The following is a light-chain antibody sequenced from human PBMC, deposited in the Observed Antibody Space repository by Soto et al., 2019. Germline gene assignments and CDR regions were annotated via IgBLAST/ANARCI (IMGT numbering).Light chain of an antibody. CDR1: NSDVGGYNY. V-gene: IGLV2-11*01. Sequence: QSVLTQPRSVSGSPGQSVTISCTGTNSDVGGYNYVSWYQQYPGKAPKLMISGVSERPSGVPDRFSGSKSGNTASLTISGLQVEDEADYYCCSYVDTDTWVFGGGTKLTVL. J-gene: IGLJ3*02. CDR3: CSYVDTDTWV. CDR2: GVS.